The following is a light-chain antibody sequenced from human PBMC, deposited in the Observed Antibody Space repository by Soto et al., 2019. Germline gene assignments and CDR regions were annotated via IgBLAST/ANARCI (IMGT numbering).Light chain of an antibody. J-gene: IGKJ5*01. V-gene: IGKV1-33*01. CDR3: QQFDSLPIT. CDR1: QDITNY. CDR2: DGS. Sequence: DIQMTQSPSYLSASVGDRVTITCQASQDITNYLNWYQQKPGKAPRLLVYDGSNLDTGVPSRFSGSGSGTHFSFTIRSLHPEDIATYYCQQFDSLPITFGQGTRLEI.